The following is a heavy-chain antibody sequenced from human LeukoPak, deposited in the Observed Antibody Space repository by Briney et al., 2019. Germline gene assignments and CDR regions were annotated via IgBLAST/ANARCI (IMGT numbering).Heavy chain of an antibody. CDR2: ISSNGGST. J-gene: IGHJ4*02. CDR1: GFTFSSYA. Sequence: GGSLRLSCAASGFTFSSYAMHWVRQAPGKGLEYVSAISSNGGSTYYANSVKGRFTISRDNSKNTLYLQMGSLRAEDMAVYYCARAKVPYYSSTSCYFFDYWGQGTLVTVSS. CDR3: ARAKVPYYSSTSCYFFDY. D-gene: IGHD2-2*01. V-gene: IGHV3-64*01.